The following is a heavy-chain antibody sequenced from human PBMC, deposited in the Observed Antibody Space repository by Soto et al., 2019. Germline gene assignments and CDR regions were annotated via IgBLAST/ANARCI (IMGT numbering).Heavy chain of an antibody. CDR3: ARDRDAYYDSSGYYHYYFDL. CDR1: GGSISSGGFY. V-gene: IGHV4-31*03. J-gene: IGHJ2*01. Sequence: PSETLSLTCTVSGGSISSGGFYWSWIRQHPGKGLEWIGYIYYSGSTYYKPSLKSRVAMSVDTSKNHFSLKLSSVTAADTAVYYFARDRDAYYDSSGYYHYYFDLWGRGTLVTVSS. CDR2: IYYSGST. D-gene: IGHD3-22*01.